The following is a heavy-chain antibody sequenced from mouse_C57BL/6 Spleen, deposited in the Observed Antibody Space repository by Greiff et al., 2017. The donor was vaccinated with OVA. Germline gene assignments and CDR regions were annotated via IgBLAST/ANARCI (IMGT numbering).Heavy chain of an antibody. D-gene: IGHD2-5*01. CDR2: IDPSDSET. Sequence: VQLQQPGAELVRPGSSVKLSCKASGYTFTSYWMHWVKQRPIQGLEWIGNIDPSDSETHYNQKFKDKATLTVDKSSSTAYMQLSSLTSEDSAVYYCARSTYYSNYIYYFDYWGQGTTLTVSS. CDR3: ARSTYYSNYIYYFDY. CDR1: GYTFTSYW. J-gene: IGHJ2*01. V-gene: IGHV1-52*01.